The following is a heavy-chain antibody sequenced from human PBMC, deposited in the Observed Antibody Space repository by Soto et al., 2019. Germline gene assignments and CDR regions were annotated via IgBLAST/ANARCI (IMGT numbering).Heavy chain of an antibody. CDR1: GYTFTSYA. J-gene: IGHJ5*02. V-gene: IGHV1-3*01. CDR2: INAGNGNT. D-gene: IGHD3-3*01. Sequence: QVQLVQSGAKVKKPGASVKVSCKASGYTFTSYAMHWVRQAPGQRLEWMGWINAGNGNTKYSQKFQGRVTITRDTSASTAYMELSSLRSEDTAVYYCARMRLWSGYYEIVEWFDPWGQGTLVTVSS. CDR3: ARMRLWSGYYEIVEWFDP.